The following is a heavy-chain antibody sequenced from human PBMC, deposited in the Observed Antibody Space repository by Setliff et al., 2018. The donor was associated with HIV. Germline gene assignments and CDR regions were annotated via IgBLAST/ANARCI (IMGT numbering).Heavy chain of an antibody. D-gene: IGHD6-19*01. V-gene: IGHV4-34*01. CDR2: INHSGST. J-gene: IGHJ4*02. Sequence: SETLSLTCAVYGGSFMGYYWNWIRQPPGKGLEWIGEINHSGSTNYNPSLKSRVTISVDTSKNQFSLKLSSVTAADTAVYYCAIRGSSGWYVGGYFDYWGQGTLVTVSS. CDR3: AIRGSSGWYVGGYFDY. CDR1: GGSFMGYY.